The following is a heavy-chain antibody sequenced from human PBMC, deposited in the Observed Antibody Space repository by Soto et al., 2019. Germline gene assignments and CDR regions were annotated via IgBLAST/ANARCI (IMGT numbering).Heavy chain of an antibody. CDR1: GFTFNNYG. CDR2: IWYDGSQT. D-gene: IGHD1-26*01. CDR3: ARDFTVGAIYSVVYYYSLDV. V-gene: IGHV3-33*01. Sequence: QEQLVESGGGVVQPGRSLRLSCAASGFTFNNYGIHWLRQAPGKGLEWVAVIWYDGSQTRYADSVKGRFTISRDNFQNTLYLHMDSLRAEDTAMYYCARDFTVGAIYSVVYYYSLDVWGRGTTVTVSS. J-gene: IGHJ6*01.